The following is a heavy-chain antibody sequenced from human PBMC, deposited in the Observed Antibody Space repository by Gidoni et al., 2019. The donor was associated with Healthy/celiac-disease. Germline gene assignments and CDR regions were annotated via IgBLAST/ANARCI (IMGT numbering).Heavy chain of an antibody. CDR3: AGWGTTVTTSSAAFDI. J-gene: IGHJ3*02. CDR2: IYYSGST. Sequence: QVQLQESGPGLVKPSETLSLTCTVSGGSISRYYWSWIRQPPGKGLEWIGYIYYSGSTNYNPSLKSRVTISVDTSKNQFSLKLSSVTAADTAVYYCAGWGTTVTTSSAAFDIWGQGTMVTVSS. D-gene: IGHD4-17*01. V-gene: IGHV4-59*01. CDR1: GGSISRYY.